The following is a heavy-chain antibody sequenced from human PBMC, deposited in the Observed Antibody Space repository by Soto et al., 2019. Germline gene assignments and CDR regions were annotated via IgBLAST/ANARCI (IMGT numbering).Heavy chain of an antibody. D-gene: IGHD1-26*01. J-gene: IGHJ5*02. CDR2: MNPNSGNT. Sequence: ASVKVSCKASGYTFTSYDINWVRQATGQGLEWMGWMNPNSGNTGYAQKFQGRVTMTRNTSISTAYMELSSLRSEDTAVYYCARGPPQVVGFDPWGQGTLVTVSS. V-gene: IGHV1-8*01. CDR3: ARGPPQVVGFDP. CDR1: GYTFTSYD.